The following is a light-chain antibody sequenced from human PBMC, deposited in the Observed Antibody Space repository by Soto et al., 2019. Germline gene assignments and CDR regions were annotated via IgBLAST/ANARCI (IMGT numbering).Light chain of an antibody. Sequence: AIQVTQSPSSRSSSLGDRVTITCRTSQGIRSALGWYQQKPGKAPKLLIYDASSLQSGVASRFSGSGSATDFTLTISSLQNEDFATYVCQQGYNMTLTFGGGTKVDIK. J-gene: IGKJ4*01. CDR3: QQGYNMTLT. V-gene: IGKV1-13*02. CDR1: QGIRSA. CDR2: DAS.